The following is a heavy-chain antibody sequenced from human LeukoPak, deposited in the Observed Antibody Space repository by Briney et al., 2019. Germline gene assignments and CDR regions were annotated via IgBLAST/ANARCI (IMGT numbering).Heavy chain of an antibody. CDR2: IYYTGNT. Sequence: SETLSLTCTASGVSISSSNSYWGWIRQPPGKELEWVGSIYYTGNTYYNASLKSRVTISIDTSKNQISPRLTSVTATDTAVYYCARQTGSGLFILPGGQGTLVTVSS. CDR1: GVSISSSNSY. D-gene: IGHD3/OR15-3a*01. CDR3: ARQTGSGLFILP. V-gene: IGHV4-39*01. J-gene: IGHJ4*02.